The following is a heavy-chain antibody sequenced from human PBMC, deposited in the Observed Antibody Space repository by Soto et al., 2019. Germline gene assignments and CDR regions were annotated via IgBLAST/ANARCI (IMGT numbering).Heavy chain of an antibody. CDR2: IDPSDSYT. CDR3: ARDWSGYSPSYYYYGMDV. V-gene: IGHV5-10-1*01. J-gene: IGHJ6*02. D-gene: IGHD3-3*01. CDR1: GYSFTSYW. Sequence: PVESLKISCKGSGYSFTSYWIRWVRQMPGKGLEWMGRIDPSDSYTNYSPSFQGHVTISADKSISTAYLQWSSLKASDTAMYYCARDWSGYSPSYYYYGMDVWGPGTTVTVSS.